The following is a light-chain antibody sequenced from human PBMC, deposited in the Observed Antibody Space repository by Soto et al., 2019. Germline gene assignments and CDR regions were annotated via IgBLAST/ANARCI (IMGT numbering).Light chain of an antibody. CDR1: ETVNSNY. Sequence: DIVLTQSPGTLSLSPGERATLSCRASETVNSNYLAWYQQKRGQAPRLLIYGASRGATGIPDRFSGSGSGTDFTLTITRLEPEDFAVYYCQQYGSSRTFGQGTKVDIK. CDR3: QQYGSSRT. J-gene: IGKJ1*01. CDR2: GAS. V-gene: IGKV3-20*01.